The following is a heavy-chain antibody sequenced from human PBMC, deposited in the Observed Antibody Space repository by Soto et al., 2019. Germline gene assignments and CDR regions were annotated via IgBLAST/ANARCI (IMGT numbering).Heavy chain of an antibody. CDR1: GYSFTNYW. V-gene: IGHV5-51*01. Sequence: PGESLKISCKGSGYSFTNYWIGWVRQMPGKGLEWMGIIYPGDSDTRYSPSFQGQVTISADKSISTAYLQWSSLKASDTAMYYCARLSDCISTSCYQDYWGQGTLVTVSS. J-gene: IGHJ4*02. CDR3: ARLSDCISTSCYQDY. CDR2: IYPGDSDT. D-gene: IGHD2-2*01.